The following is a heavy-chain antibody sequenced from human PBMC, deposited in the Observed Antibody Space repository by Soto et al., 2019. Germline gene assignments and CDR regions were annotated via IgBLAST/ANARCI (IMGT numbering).Heavy chain of an antibody. D-gene: IGHD6-19*01. CDR2: IYYSGST. CDR3: ATDASSDWYYFDY. CDR1: GGSISSYY. J-gene: IGHJ4*02. V-gene: IGHV4-59*01. Sequence: QVQLQESGPGLVKPSETLSLTCTVSGGSISSYYWSWIRQPPGKGLEWIGYIYYSGSTNYNPSLKSRDTISVDTSKNQFSLTLSSVTAADTAVYYCATDASSDWYYFDYWGQGTLVTVSS.